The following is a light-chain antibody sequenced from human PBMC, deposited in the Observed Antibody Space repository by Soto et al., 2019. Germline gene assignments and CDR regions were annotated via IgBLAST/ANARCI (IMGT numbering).Light chain of an antibody. CDR1: AGAVTSGYF. Sequence: QTVVTQEPSLTVSPGGTVTVTCASSAGAVTSGYFPNWFQKKPGQAPRPLIYSTNNRHPWTPARFSGSLLGDRAALTLTGVQPEDEADYYCLLYYGGAQVIFGGGTKLTVL. J-gene: IGLJ2*01. CDR3: LLYYGGAQVI. CDR2: STN. V-gene: IGLV7-43*01.